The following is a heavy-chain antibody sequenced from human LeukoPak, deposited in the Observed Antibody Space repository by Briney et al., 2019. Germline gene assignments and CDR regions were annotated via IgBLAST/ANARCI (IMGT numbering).Heavy chain of an antibody. CDR3: AKTGTPWYYFDY. J-gene: IGHJ4*02. Sequence: ASVKVSCKASGYTFTSYGISWVRQAPGQGLEWMGWVSAYNGNTDYAQKIQGRVTMTTDTSTTTAYMELRSLRSDDTAVYYCAKTGTPWYYFDYWGQGTLVTVSS. CDR2: VSAYNGNT. D-gene: IGHD1-1*01. V-gene: IGHV1-18*01. CDR1: GYTFTSYG.